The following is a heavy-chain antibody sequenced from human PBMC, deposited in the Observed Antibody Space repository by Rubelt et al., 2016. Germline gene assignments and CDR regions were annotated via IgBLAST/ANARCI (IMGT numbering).Heavy chain of an antibody. V-gene: IGHV4-59*08. CDR2: IYYNGIP. D-gene: IGHD2-21*02. CDR1: GGSISTYY. Sequence: QVQLQESGPGLVKPSETLSLTCTVSGGSISTYYWSWIRQPTGKGLELIGYIYYNGIPNSNPSLKSRATISLDTSKNQFSLRLSSATAADTAVYYCVRYSTATMNHHWGQGALVTVSS. J-gene: IGHJ5*02. CDR3: VRYSTATMNHH.